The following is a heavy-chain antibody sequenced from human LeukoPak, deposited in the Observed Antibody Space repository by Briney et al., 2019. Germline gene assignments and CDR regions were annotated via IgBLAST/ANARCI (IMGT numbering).Heavy chain of an antibody. Sequence: SETLSLTCTVSGGSISSSNYYWGWIREPPGTGLEWIGSIYYSGSTYYNPSLKSRVTISVDTSKNQFSLKLSSVTAADTAVYYCARLDGYRSGGICYSVSFVDPWGQGTLVTVSS. CDR1: GGSISSSNYY. V-gene: IGHV4-39*01. J-gene: IGHJ5*02. CDR3: ARLDGYRSGGICYSVSFVDP. CDR2: IYYSGST. D-gene: IGHD2-15*01.